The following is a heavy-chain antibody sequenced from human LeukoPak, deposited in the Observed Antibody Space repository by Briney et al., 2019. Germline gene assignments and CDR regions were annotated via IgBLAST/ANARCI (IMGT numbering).Heavy chain of an antibody. Sequence: ASVKVSCKASGYNFTSDYMHWRRHAPGQGLEWMGIINPSGGSTSYAQKFQGRVTMTRDTSTSTVYMELSSLRSEDTAVYYCARDFPAAGDFDYWGQGTLVTVSS. CDR2: INPSGGST. CDR3: ARDFPAAGDFDY. CDR1: GYNFTSDY. V-gene: IGHV1-46*01. D-gene: IGHD6-13*01. J-gene: IGHJ4*02.